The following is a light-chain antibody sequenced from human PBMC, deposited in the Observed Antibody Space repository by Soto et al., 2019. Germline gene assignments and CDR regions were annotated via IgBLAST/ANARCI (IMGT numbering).Light chain of an antibody. CDR1: QSVSSN. CDR3: QQYGSSPWT. J-gene: IGKJ1*01. CDR2: GAS. Sequence: EIVMTQSPVTLSVSPVERVTLSCRASQSVSSNLAWYQQKPGQAPRLLIFGASTRATGIPDRFSGSGSGTDFTLTISRLEPEDFAVYYCQQYGSSPWTFGQGTKVDI. V-gene: IGKV3-20*01.